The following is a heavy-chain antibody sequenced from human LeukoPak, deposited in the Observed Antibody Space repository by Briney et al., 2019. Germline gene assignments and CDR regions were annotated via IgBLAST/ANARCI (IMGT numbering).Heavy chain of an antibody. CDR1: GGSISSGGYY. CDR2: IYHSGST. V-gene: IGHV4-30-2*01. Sequence: SQTLSLTCTVSGGSISSGGYYWSWIRQPPGKGLEWIGYIYHSGSTYYNPSLKSRVTISVDRSKNQFSLKLSSVTAADTAVYYCASTDYYDSSGPEYFQHWGQGTLVTVSS. J-gene: IGHJ1*01. D-gene: IGHD3-22*01. CDR3: ASTDYYDSSGPEYFQH.